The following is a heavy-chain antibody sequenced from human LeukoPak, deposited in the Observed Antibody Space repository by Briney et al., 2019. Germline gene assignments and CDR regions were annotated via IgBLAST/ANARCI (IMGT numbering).Heavy chain of an antibody. CDR2: ISGSGGST. CDR1: GFTFSSYA. CDR3: AKDRDAWIQLWGLWDY. J-gene: IGHJ4*02. Sequence: SGGSLRLSCAASGFTFSSYAMSWVRQAPGKGLEWDSAISGSGGSTYYADSVKGRFTISRDNSKNTLYLQMNSLRAEDTAVYYCAKDRDAWIQLWGLWDYWGQGTLVTVSS. D-gene: IGHD5-18*01. V-gene: IGHV3-23*01.